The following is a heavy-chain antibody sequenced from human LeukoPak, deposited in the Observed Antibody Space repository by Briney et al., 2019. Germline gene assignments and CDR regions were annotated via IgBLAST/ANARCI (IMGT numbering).Heavy chain of an antibody. CDR3: ARGHITMIVVHLYYFDY. CDR2: ISAYNGNT. J-gene: IGHJ4*02. D-gene: IGHD3-22*01. V-gene: IGHV1-18*01. Sequence: ASVKVSCKASGYTFTIYGISWVRQAPGQGLEWMGWISAYNGNTNYAQKLQGRVTMTTDTSTSTAYMELRSLRSDDTAVYYCARGHITMIVVHLYYFDYWGQGTLVTVSS. CDR1: GYTFTIYG.